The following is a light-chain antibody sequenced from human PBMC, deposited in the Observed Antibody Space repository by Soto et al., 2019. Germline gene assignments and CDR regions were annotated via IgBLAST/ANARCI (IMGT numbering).Light chain of an antibody. Sequence: EVVMTQSPVTLSVSPGERVALSCRASQSVGSNFAWYQQSPGQAPRGLIYDASTWATGIPARFSGSGLATEFTLTISSLPSEDFAVYYCHQYNNWPYTFGQGTKLEI. J-gene: IGKJ2*01. CDR3: HQYNNWPYT. CDR2: DAS. CDR1: QSVGSN. V-gene: IGKV3D-15*01.